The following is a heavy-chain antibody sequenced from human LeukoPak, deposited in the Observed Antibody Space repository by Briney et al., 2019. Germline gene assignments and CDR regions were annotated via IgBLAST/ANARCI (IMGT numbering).Heavy chain of an antibody. CDR2: ISAYTGNT. J-gene: IGHJ6*02. Sequence: ASVKVSCKSSGYTFTSYGISWVRHAPGQGLEWMGWISAYTGNTNYAQKLQGRVTVTTDTSTSTAYMELRSLRSDDTAVYYCARDGVPAAMHYYYGIDVWGQGTTVTVSS. D-gene: IGHD2-2*01. CDR1: GYTFTSYG. V-gene: IGHV1-18*01. CDR3: ARDGVPAAMHYYYGIDV.